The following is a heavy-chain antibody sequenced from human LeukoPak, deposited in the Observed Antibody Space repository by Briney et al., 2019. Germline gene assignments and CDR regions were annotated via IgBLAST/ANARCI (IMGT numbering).Heavy chain of an antibody. CDR2: VNQDESKK. J-gene: IGHJ4*02. D-gene: IGHD2-2*01. V-gene: IGHV3-7*01. CDR3: ARDHAYRTDY. Sequence: GVSLRLSCAASGFSFSNDWMCWVRQAPGKGLEWVANVNQDESKKYYVDSVKGRFTISRDNAKNSLYLQMSSLRAEDAAVYYCARDHAYRTDYWGQGTLVTVSS. CDR1: GFSFSNDW.